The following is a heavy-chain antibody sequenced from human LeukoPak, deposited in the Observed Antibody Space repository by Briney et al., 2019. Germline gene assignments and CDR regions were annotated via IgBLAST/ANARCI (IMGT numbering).Heavy chain of an antibody. Sequence: SETLSLTCAVSGGSISSSNWWSWVRQPPGKGLEWIGEIYHSGSTNYNPSLKSRVTISVDKSKNQFSLKLSSVTAADTAVYHCARDGGDILTGYAFDIWGQGTMVTVSS. CDR1: GGSISSSNW. D-gene: IGHD3-9*01. CDR2: IYHSGST. CDR3: ARDGGDILTGYAFDI. J-gene: IGHJ3*02. V-gene: IGHV4-4*02.